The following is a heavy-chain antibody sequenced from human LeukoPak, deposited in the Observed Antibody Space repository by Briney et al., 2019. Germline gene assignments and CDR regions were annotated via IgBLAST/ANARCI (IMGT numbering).Heavy chain of an antibody. CDR1: GYTVTSYA. CDR2: INAGNGNT. J-gene: IGHJ1*01. CDR3: ASDGGCSGGTCYSGYFQH. Sequence: ASVKVSCKASGYTVTSYAIHWVRQAPGQRLEWMGWINAGNGNTKYSQKFQGRVTITRDTSASTAYMDLSNLRSEDTAMYYCASDGGCSGGTCYSGYFQHWGQGTLVTVSS. D-gene: IGHD2-15*01. V-gene: IGHV1-3*01.